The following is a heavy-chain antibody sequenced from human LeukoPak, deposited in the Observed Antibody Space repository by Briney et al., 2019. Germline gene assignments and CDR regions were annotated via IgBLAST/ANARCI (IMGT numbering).Heavy chain of an antibody. D-gene: IGHD1-26*01. V-gene: IGHV4-39*01. Sequence: SETLSLTCTVSGGSISSSSYYWGWIRQPPGKGLEWIGSIYYSGSTYYNPSLKSRVTISVDTSKNQFSLKLSSVTAADTAVYYCARPGIVGAPGYFDYWGQGTLSPSPQ. CDR2: IYYSGST. J-gene: IGHJ4*02. CDR3: ARPGIVGAPGYFDY. CDR1: GGSISSSSYY.